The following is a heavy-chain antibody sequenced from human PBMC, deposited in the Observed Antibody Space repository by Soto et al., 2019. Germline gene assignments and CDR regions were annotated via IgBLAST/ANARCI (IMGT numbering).Heavy chain of an antibody. J-gene: IGHJ4*02. CDR1: GFTFSSYW. D-gene: IGHD5-18*01. CDR2: IDPSDSST. CDR3: AATGYTYGYHFDH. V-gene: IGHV5-10-1*01. Sequence: PGESLKISCKASGFTFSSYWITWVRQMPGKGLEWIGRIDPSDSSTKYSPSLQGHVTMSIDKSITTAHLQWTSLKVSDTAIYYCAATGYTYGYHFDHWGQGTQVTVSS.